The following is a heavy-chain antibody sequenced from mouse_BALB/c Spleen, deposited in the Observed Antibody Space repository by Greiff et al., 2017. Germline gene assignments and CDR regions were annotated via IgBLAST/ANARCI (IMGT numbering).Heavy chain of an antibody. CDR3: ARDIDYDYSFAY. CDR1: GFTFTDYY. D-gene: IGHD2-4*01. CDR2: IRNKANGYTT. J-gene: IGHJ3*01. Sequence: EVKLMESGGGLVQPGGSLRLSCATSGFTFTDYYMSWVRQPPGKALEWLGFIRNKANGYTTEYSASVKGRFTISRDNSQSILYLQMNTLRAEDSATYYCARDIDYDYSFAYWGQGTLVTVSA. V-gene: IGHV7-3*02.